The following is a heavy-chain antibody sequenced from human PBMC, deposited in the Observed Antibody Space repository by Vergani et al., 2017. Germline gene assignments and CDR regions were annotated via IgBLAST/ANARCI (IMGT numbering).Heavy chain of an antibody. V-gene: IGHV3-11*06. D-gene: IGHD1-7*01. CDR1: GFTFSDYY. CDR3: ARVRELELRPYYFDY. CDR2: IISSSSYT. J-gene: IGHJ4*02. Sequence: QVQLVESGGGLVKPGGSLRLSCAASGFTFSDYYMSWIRQAPGKGLEWVSYIISSSSYTNYADSVKGRFTISRDNAKNSLYLQMNSLRAEDTAVYYCARVRELELRPYYFDYWGQGTLVTVSS.